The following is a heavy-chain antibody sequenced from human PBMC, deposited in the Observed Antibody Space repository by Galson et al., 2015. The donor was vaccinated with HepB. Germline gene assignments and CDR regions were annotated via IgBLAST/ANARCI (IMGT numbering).Heavy chain of an antibody. V-gene: IGHV1-8*01. J-gene: IGHJ4*02. D-gene: IGHD6-13*01. CDR3: ARVAAAGTFDY. Sequence: SVKVSCKASGYTFTSYDINWVRQATGQGLEWMGWMNPNSGNAGYAQKFQGRVTMTRNTSISTAYMELGSLRSEDTAVYYCARVAAAGTFDYWGQGTLVTVSS. CDR1: GYTFTSYD. CDR2: MNPNSGNA.